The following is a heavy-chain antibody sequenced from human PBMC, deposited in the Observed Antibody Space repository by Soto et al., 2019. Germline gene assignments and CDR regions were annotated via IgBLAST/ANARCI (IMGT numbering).Heavy chain of an antibody. Sequence: EVQVLESGGDLVQPGGSLRLSCAASGFTFSSYAMNWVRPAPGKGLEWVSAISGGSGSTYYADSVQGRFTISRDNSKNTLYLQMNSLRAEDTAVYYCAKVFWSGFYTAQYYYGMDVWGQGTTVTVSS. CDR3: AKVFWSGFYTAQYYYGMDV. V-gene: IGHV3-23*01. J-gene: IGHJ6*02. CDR2: ISGGSGST. CDR1: GFTFSSYA. D-gene: IGHD3-3*01.